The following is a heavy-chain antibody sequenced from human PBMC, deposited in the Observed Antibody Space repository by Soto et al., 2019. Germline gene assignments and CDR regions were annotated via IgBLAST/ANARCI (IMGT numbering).Heavy chain of an antibody. D-gene: IGHD3-3*01. J-gene: IGHJ6*03. V-gene: IGHV4-59*08. Sequence: SETLSLTCTVSGGSISSYYWSWIRQPPGKGLEWIGYIYYSGSTNYNPSLKSRVTISVDTSKNQFSLKLSSVTAADTAVYYCVRQYDFWSGFHMDVWGKGTTVTVSS. CDR1: GGSISSYY. CDR3: VRQYDFWSGFHMDV. CDR2: IYYSGST.